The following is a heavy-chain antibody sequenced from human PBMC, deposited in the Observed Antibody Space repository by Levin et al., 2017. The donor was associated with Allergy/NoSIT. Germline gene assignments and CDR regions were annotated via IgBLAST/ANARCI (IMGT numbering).Heavy chain of an antibody. CDR3: ATLPPTYQLLRNPPKDFYYGLDV. J-gene: IGHJ6*02. V-gene: IGHV1-2*02. Sequence: GESLKISCKASGYTFTGYYVHWVRQAPGQGLEWMGWIDPFSGDTNYAQKFQGKVTMTRDTMNTAYLDLSRLRSDDTAVYYCATLPPTYQLLRNPPKDFYYGLDVWGQGTTVIVSS. D-gene: IGHD2-2*01. CDR2: IDPFSGDT. CDR1: GYTFTGYY.